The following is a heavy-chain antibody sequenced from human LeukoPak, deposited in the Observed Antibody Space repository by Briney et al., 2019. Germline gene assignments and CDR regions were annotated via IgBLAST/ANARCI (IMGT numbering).Heavy chain of an antibody. V-gene: IGHV4-34*01. CDR2: INHSGST. CDR1: GGSFSGYY. CDR3: ARVDYDFWSGNWFDP. J-gene: IGHJ5*02. D-gene: IGHD3-3*01. Sequence: SETLSLTCAVYGGSFSGYYWSWIRQPPGKGLEWIGEINHSGSTNYDPSLKSRVTISVDTSKNQFSLKLSSVTAADTAVYYCARVDYDFWSGNWFDPWGQGTLVTVSS.